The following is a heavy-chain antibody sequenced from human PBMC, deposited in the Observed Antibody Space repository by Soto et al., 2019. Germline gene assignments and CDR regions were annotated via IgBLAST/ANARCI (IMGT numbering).Heavy chain of an antibody. V-gene: IGHV3-23*01. D-gene: IGHD6-19*01. J-gene: IGHJ4*02. CDR3: GKERRGSGWSVCNF. CDR2: ISGSGDSA. CDR1: GFTFSSYA. Sequence: AGGSLRLSCAASGFTFSSYAINWVRQGPGTRLEWVADISGSGDSARYADSVRGRFTISRDNSRDTLYLQMNSLRVDDTAVYYCGKERRGSGWSVCNFWGQGALVTVSS.